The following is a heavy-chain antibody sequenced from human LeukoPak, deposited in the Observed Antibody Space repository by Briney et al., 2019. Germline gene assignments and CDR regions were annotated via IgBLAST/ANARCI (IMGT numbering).Heavy chain of an antibody. Sequence: SETLSLTCTVSGGSISSGDYYWSWIRQPPGKGLEWIGYIYYSGSTYYNPSLKSRVTVSVDTSKNQFSLKLSSVTAADTAAYYCARTPGYSSSSNLEFDYWGQGTLVTVSS. CDR1: GGSISSGDYY. CDR2: IYYSGST. D-gene: IGHD6-6*01. CDR3: ARTPGYSSSSNLEFDY. J-gene: IGHJ4*02. V-gene: IGHV4-30-4*01.